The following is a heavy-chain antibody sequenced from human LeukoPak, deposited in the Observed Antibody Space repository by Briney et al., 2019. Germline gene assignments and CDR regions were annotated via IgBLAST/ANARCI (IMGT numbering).Heavy chain of an antibody. CDR3: AKDRGVFYMAPPLDY. CDR1: GFTVSSNY. Sequence: GGSLRLSCAASGFTVSSNYMSWVHQAPGKGLEWVSSISSSSSYIYYADSVKGRFTISRDNAKNSLYLQMNSLRAEDTAVYYCAKDRGVFYMAPPLDYWGQGTLVTVSS. CDR2: ISSSSSYI. D-gene: IGHD2-8*01. J-gene: IGHJ4*02. V-gene: IGHV3-21*01.